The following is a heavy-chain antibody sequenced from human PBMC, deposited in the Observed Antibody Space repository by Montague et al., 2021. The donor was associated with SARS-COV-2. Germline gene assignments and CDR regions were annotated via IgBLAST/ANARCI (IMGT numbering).Heavy chain of an antibody. D-gene: IGHD4/OR15-4a*01. CDR2: ITYDGTDK. Sequence: SLRLSCAASGFTFSSFAFHWVRQAPGKGLEWVAFITYDGTDKFYADSVKGRFTISRDNSKNTLYLRMNSLTPEDTAVYYCARDRVHPDYGDAFDLWGQGTVVTVSS. CDR3: ARDRVHPDYGDAFDL. J-gene: IGHJ3*01. V-gene: IGHV3-30*04. CDR1: GFTFSSFA.